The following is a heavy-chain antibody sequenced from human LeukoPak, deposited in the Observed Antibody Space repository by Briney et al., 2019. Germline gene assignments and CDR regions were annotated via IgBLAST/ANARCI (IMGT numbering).Heavy chain of an antibody. D-gene: IGHD3-9*01. Sequence: GSSVKVSCKASGGTFSSYAISWVRQAPGQGLEWMGGIIPIFGTANYAQKFQGRVTITADESTSTAYMELSSLRSEDTAVYYCARDLPAEYDILTGDGMDVWGQGTTVTVSS. CDR3: ARDLPAEYDILTGDGMDV. CDR2: IIPIFGTA. CDR1: GGTFSSYA. V-gene: IGHV1-69*01. J-gene: IGHJ6*02.